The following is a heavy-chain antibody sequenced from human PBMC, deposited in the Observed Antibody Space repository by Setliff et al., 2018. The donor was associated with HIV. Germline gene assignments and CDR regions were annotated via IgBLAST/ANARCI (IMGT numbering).Heavy chain of an antibody. CDR3: ARDGYSSSWYVISGSFDY. V-gene: IGHV4-39*07. CDR2: VYYSGST. CDR1: GGSISSSSYY. D-gene: IGHD6-13*01. J-gene: IGHJ4*02. Sequence: PSETLSLTCIVSGGSISSSSYYWGWIRLPPGKGLEWIGTVYYSGSTYYNPSLKSRVTISVDTSKNQFSLKLSSVTAADTAVYYCARDGYSSSWYVISGSFDYWGQGILVTVSS.